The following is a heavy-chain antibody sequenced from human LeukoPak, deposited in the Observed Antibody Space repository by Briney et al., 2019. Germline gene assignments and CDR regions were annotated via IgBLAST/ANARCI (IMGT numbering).Heavy chain of an antibody. V-gene: IGHV5-51*01. J-gene: IGHJ4*02. Sequence: GESLKISCQGPGYNFSNYWILWVRQMPGKGLEWLGIIYPDESDSRYSPSFRGQVTMSVDQSVTTAYLYWRSLKASDSAIYYCARQRTVIPAAPSDYWGQGTLVTVAS. CDR1: GYNFSNYW. CDR3: ARQRTVIPAAPSDY. CDR2: IYPDESDS. D-gene: IGHD2-2*01.